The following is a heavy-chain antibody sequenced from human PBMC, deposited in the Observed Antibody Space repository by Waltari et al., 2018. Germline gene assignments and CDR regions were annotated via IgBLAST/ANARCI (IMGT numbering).Heavy chain of an antibody. D-gene: IGHD2-15*01. CDR1: GGTFSSYA. Sequence: QVQLVQSGAEVKKPGSSVKVSCKASGGTFSSYAISWVRQAPGQGLEWMGRIIPSGGSTSYAQKFQGRVTMTRDTSTSTVYMELSSLRSEDTAVYYCARDRVSMVVAAVNWFDPWGQGTLVTVSS. CDR2: IIPSGGST. CDR3: ARDRVSMVVAAVNWFDP. J-gene: IGHJ5*02. V-gene: IGHV1-69*04.